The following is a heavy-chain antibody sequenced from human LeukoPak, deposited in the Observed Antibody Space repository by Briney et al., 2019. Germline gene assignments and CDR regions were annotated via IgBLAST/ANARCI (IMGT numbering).Heavy chain of an antibody. CDR3: ARGRAYSRDGFEF. CDR1: GFTFSIYS. J-gene: IGHJ5*01. Sequence: GGSLRLSCVASGFTFSIYSMHWVRQAPGKGLEYVSAISNDGGTTYYADSVKGRFSISRDNSKNTLYLQMGSLGVEDMAVYYCARGRAYSRDGFEFWGQGPLVTVSS. CDR2: ISNDGGTT. V-gene: IGHV3-64*02. D-gene: IGHD5-18*01.